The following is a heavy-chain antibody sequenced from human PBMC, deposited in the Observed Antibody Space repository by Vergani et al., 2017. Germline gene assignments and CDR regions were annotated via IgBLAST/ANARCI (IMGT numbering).Heavy chain of an antibody. Sequence: QVQLQQWGAGLLKPSETLSLTCAVYGGSFSGYYWSWIRQPPGKGLEWIGEINHSGSTNYNPSLQSRVTISVDTSKNQFSLKLSSVTAADTAVYYCARGPRGYSSGWYYYYYGMDVWGQGTTVTVSS. CDR1: GGSFSGYY. J-gene: IGHJ6*02. CDR3: ARGPRGYSSGWYYYYYGMDV. V-gene: IGHV4-34*01. CDR2: INHSGST. D-gene: IGHD6-19*01.